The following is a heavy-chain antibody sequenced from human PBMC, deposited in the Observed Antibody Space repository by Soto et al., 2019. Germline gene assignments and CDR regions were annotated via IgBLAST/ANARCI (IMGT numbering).Heavy chain of an antibody. Sequence: GGSLRLSCAASGLTFSSYAMSWVRQAPGKGLEWVSTISGSGGSTYYADSVKGRFAISRDNSKNTLYLQMNSLRAEDTAVYYCAKDLIVGATSYYYGMDVWGQGTTVTSP. D-gene: IGHD1-26*01. CDR2: ISGSGGST. CDR1: GLTFSSYA. CDR3: AKDLIVGATSYYYGMDV. J-gene: IGHJ6*02. V-gene: IGHV3-23*01.